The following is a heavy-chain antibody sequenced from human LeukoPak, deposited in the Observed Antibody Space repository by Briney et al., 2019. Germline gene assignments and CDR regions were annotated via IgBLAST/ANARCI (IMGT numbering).Heavy chain of an antibody. CDR3: ARTWRELLDIDY. V-gene: IGHV1-46*01. J-gene: IGHJ4*02. D-gene: IGHD3-10*01. CDR2: INPSDGST. CDR1: GYTFTSYY. Sequence: ASVKVSCKASGYTFTSYYMHWVRQAPGQGLEWMGIINPSDGSTSYAQKFQGRVTFTRDTSRGTAYMELRSLTFEDTAVYYCARTWRELLDIDYWGQGTLLTVSS.